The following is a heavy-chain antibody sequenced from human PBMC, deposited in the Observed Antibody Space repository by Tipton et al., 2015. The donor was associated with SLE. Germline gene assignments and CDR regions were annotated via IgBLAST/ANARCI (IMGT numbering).Heavy chain of an antibody. CDR2: INHSGSA. V-gene: IGHV4-34*01. Sequence: TLSLTCAVYGESFSCFYWTWIRQSPGRGLEWIGEINHSGSAHYNPYLTRRVTISADMSKNQFSLKLNSVAAADTAVYYCARGPKWERLGEQFYHYYYGLDVWGQGTTVTVSS. CDR1: GESFSCFY. J-gene: IGHJ6*02. CDR3: ARGPKWERLGEQFYHYYYGLDV. D-gene: IGHD5-12*01.